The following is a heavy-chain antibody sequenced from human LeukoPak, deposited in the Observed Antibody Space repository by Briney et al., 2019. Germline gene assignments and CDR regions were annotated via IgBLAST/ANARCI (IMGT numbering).Heavy chain of an antibody. V-gene: IGHV3-74*01. CDR3: VREFFRVD. CDR1: GFTFGNYW. CDR2: ISTDGLTT. J-gene: IGHJ4*02. Sequence: GGSLRLSCVGSGFTFGNYWMHWVSQVPGKGLVWVSRISTDGLTTNYADSVKGRFTISRDNAKEMLYLQMNSLRAEDTAVYYCVREFFRVDWGQGTLVTVSS. D-gene: IGHD3-3*01.